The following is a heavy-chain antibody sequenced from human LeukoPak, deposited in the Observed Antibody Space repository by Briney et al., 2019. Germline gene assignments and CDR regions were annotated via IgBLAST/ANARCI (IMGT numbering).Heavy chain of an antibody. V-gene: IGHV3-23*01. J-gene: IGHJ4*02. D-gene: IGHD6-19*01. CDR3: AKDRSSGWPLDFDY. Sequence: GGSLRLSCAASGFTFSSYTMSWVRQAPGKGLDWVSTVSGSGGSTYYADSVKGRFTISRDNSKNTLYLQMNSLRAEDTAVYYCAKDRSSGWPLDFDYWGQRTLVTVSS. CDR2: VSGSGGST. CDR1: GFTFSSYT.